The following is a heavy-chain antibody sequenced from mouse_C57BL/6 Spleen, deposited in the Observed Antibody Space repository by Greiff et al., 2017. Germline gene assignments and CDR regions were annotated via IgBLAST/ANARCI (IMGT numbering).Heavy chain of an antibody. V-gene: IGHV1-82*01. CDR2: IYPGDGDT. CDR1: GYAFSSSW. CDR3: ARGRDYGNYEYFDV. Sequence: QVQLQQSGPELVKPGASVKISCKASGYAFSSSWMNWVKQRPGTGLEWIGRIYPGDGDTNYNGKFKGKATLTADKSSSTAYMQLSSLTSEDSAVYFCARGRDYGNYEYFDVWGTGTTVTVSS. J-gene: IGHJ1*03. D-gene: IGHD2-1*01.